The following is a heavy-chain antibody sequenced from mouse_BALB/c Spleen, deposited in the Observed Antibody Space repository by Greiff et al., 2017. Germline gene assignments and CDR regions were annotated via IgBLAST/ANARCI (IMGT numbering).Heavy chain of an antibody. D-gene: IGHD2-1*01. V-gene: IGHV2-9*02. CDR1: GFSLTSYG. CDR3: AREGDGNYGFAY. CDR2: IWAGGST. J-gene: IGHJ3*01. Sequence: VHLVESGPGLVAPSQSLSITCTVSGFSLTSYGVHWVRQPPGKGLEWLGVIWAGGSTNYNSALMSRLSISKDNSKSQVFLKMNSLQTDDTAMYYCAREGDGNYGFAYWGQGTLVTVSA.